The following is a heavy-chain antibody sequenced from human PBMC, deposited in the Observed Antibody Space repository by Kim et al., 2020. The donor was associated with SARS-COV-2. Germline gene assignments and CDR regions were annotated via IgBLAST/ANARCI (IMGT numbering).Heavy chain of an antibody. J-gene: IGHJ4*02. CDR2: IYYSGST. V-gene: IGHV4-31*03. CDR3: ARDRRGSGSIV. CDR1: GGSISSGGYY. Sequence: SETLSLTCTVSGGSISSGGYYWSWIRQHPGKGLEWIGYIYYSGSTYYNPSLKSRVTISVDTSKNQFSLKLSSVTAADTAVYYCARDRRGSGSIVWGQGTLVTVSS. D-gene: IGHD3-10*01.